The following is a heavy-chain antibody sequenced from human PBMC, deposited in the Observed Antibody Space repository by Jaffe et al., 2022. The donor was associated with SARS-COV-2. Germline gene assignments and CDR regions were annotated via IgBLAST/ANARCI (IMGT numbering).Heavy chain of an antibody. CDR1: GFTFSSYD. V-gene: IGHV3-13*01. CDR3: ARDQGTNWYFDL. J-gene: IGHJ2*01. Sequence: EVQLVESGGGLVQPGGSLRLSCAASGFTFSSYDMHWVRQATGKGLEWVSAIGTAGDTYYPGSVKGRFTISRENAKNSLYLQMNSLRAGDTAVYYCARDQGTNWYFDLWGRGTLVTVSS. D-gene: IGHD3-10*01. CDR2: IGTAGDT.